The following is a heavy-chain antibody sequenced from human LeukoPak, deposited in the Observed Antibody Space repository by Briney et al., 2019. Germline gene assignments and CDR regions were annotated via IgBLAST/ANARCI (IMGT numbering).Heavy chain of an antibody. CDR2: IYYTGST. CDR3: ARHVAVGETA. V-gene: IGHV4-59*08. J-gene: IGHJ5*02. CDR1: GGSITNSY. D-gene: IGHD1-26*01. Sequence: SETLSLTCSVSGGSITNSYWSWIRQPPGKGLEWIGYIYYTGSTTYSPSYKSRVTISVDTSRNQISLKLTSVTAADTAVYYCARHVAVGETAWGQGILVSVFS.